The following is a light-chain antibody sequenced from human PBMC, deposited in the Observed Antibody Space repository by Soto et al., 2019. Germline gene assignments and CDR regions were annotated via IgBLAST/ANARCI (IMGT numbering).Light chain of an antibody. J-gene: IGLJ2*01. CDR3: QVWDSSREHVV. CDR1: NIGGRS. Sequence: SYELTQPPSVSVAPGQTARITCGGNNIGGRSVHWYQQKPGQAPALVVYDDSDRPSGIPERISGSNSGNTATLTISRVEVGDEADYYCQVWDSSREHVVFGGGTKPTVL. V-gene: IGLV3-21*02. CDR2: DDS.